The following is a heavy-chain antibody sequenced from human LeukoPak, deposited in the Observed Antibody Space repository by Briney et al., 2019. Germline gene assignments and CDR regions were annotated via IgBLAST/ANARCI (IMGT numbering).Heavy chain of an antibody. CDR1: GYTFTGYY. CDR2: IIPIFGTA. D-gene: IGHD3-9*01. V-gene: IGHV1-69*05. Sequence: SVKVSCKASGYTFTGYYMHWVRQAPGQGLEWMGGIIPIFGTANYAQKFQGRVTITTDESTSTAYMELSSLRSEDTAVYYCARDTIEPGAFDIWGQGTTVTVSS. J-gene: IGHJ3*02. CDR3: ARDTIEPGAFDI.